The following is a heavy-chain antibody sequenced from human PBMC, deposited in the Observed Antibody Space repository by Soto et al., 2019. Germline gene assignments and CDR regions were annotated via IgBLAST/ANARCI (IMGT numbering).Heavy chain of an antibody. CDR2: IIPIFGTA. Sequence: QVQLVQSGAEVKKPGSSVKVSCKASGGTFSSYAISWVRQAPGQGLEWMGGIIPIFGTANYAQKFQGRVTINVDESTSTAYMELSSLRSVDTAVYYCAILTPAKYYFDYWGQGTLVTVSS. V-gene: IGHV1-69*01. J-gene: IGHJ4*02. CDR1: GGTFSSYA. D-gene: IGHD1-20*01. CDR3: AILTPAKYYFDY.